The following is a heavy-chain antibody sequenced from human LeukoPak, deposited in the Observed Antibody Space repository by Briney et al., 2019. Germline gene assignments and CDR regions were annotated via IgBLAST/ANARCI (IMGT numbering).Heavy chain of an antibody. Sequence: GGSLRLSCAASGFTFSSSAMTWVRRAPGKGLEWVSAITSSGANTFYADSVRDRFSLSRDNSKNTQPQQMNSVRAEDTAVYYCAKRLELGADYYDYWGQEPWSPSPQ. CDR3: AKRLELGADYYDY. D-gene: IGHD5-24*01. J-gene: IGHJ4*01. V-gene: IGHV3-23*01. CDR2: ITSSGANT. CDR1: GFTFSSSA.